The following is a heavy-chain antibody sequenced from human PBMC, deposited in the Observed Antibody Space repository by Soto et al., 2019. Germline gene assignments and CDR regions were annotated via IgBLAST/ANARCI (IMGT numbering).Heavy chain of an antibody. V-gene: IGHV4-34*01. D-gene: IGHD2-15*01. CDR1: GGSFSGYY. CDR3: ARGPRGGCSGGSCYSSQRYFQH. J-gene: IGHJ1*01. CDR2: INHSGST. Sequence: QVQLQQWGAGLLKPSETLSLTCAVYGGSFSGYYWSWIRQPPGKGLEWIGEINHSGSTNYNPSLKSRVTISVDTSKNQFSLKLSSVTAADTAVYYCARGPRGGCSGGSCYSSQRYFQHWGQGTLVTVSS.